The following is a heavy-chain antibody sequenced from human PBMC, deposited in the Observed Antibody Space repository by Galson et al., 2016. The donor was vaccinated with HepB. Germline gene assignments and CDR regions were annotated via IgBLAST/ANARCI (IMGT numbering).Heavy chain of an antibody. Sequence: SLRLSCAASGFSFSSYAMSWARQAPGKGLEWVSAISGSGGSTYYADSVKGRFTISRDNSKNTVYLPVDTLRVDDTAFYYCAKFKGPYGDYPFTIFDCWGQGTLVTVSS. CDR2: ISGSGGST. CDR1: GFSFSSYA. J-gene: IGHJ4*02. V-gene: IGHV3-23*01. D-gene: IGHD4-17*01. CDR3: AKFKGPYGDYPFTIFDC.